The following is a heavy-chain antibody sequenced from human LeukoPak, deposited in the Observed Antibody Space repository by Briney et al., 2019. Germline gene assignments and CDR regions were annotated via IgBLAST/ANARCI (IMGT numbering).Heavy chain of an antibody. CDR2: ISYDGSNK. D-gene: IGHD3-3*01. CDR3: AREYYGTNWFDP. CDR1: GFTFSSYA. J-gene: IGHJ5*02. V-gene: IGHV3-30*04. Sequence: PGGSLRLSCAASGFTFSSYAMHWVRQAPGKGLEWVAVISYDGSNKYYADSVKGRFTISRDNSKNTLYLQMNSLRAEDTAVYYCAREYYGTNWFDPWGQGTLVTVSS.